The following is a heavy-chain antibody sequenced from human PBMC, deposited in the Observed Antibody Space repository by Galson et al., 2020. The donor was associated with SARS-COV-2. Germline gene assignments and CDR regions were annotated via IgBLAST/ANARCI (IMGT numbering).Heavy chain of an antibody. J-gene: IGHJ6*02. Sequence: GGSLRLSCVASGFTFSSYSMNWVRQAPGKGLEWVSSISSSSYIYYADSVKGRSTISRDNAKNSLYLQMNSLRAEDTAVYYCARGSYYYGSGSSEAYYYYGMDVWGQGITVTVSS. CDR1: GFTFSSYS. V-gene: IGHV3-21*01. CDR2: ISSSSYI. CDR3: ARGSYYYGSGSSEAYYYYGMDV. D-gene: IGHD3-10*01.